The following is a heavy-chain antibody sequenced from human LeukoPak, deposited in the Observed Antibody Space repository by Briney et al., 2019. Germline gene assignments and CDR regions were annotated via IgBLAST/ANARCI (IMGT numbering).Heavy chain of an antibody. Sequence: SETLSLTCTVSGGSISNYYWSWIRQPPGKGLEWIGYIHDSGSADYNPSLRSRVSMSVDTSKNQSSLKLSSVTAADTAVYYCARDLLAGLDYWGQGILVTVSS. V-gene: IGHV4-59*01. CDR3: ARDLLAGLDY. CDR2: IHDSGSA. D-gene: IGHD2-15*01. CDR1: GGSISNYY. J-gene: IGHJ4*02.